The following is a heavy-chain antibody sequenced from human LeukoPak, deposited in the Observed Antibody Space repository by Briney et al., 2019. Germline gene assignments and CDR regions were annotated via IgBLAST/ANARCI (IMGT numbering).Heavy chain of an antibody. Sequence: ASVKVSCKASGYTFTGYYMHWVRQAPGQGLAWMGWISTYNGDTSYAQKLQGRVTMTTDTSTNTAYLDLRSLRSDDTAVYYCARVANHDILTGYTNWFDPWGQGTLVTVSS. V-gene: IGHV1-18*04. CDR2: ISTYNGDT. CDR1: GYTFTGYY. D-gene: IGHD3-9*01. J-gene: IGHJ5*02. CDR3: ARVANHDILTGYTNWFDP.